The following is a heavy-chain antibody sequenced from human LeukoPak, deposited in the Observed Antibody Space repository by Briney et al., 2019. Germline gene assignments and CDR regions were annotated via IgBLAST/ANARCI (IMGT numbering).Heavy chain of an antibody. D-gene: IGHD3-9*01. CDR3: ARGLYDILTGFVFDY. V-gene: IGHV3-21*01. J-gene: IGHJ4*02. CDR2: ISSSSSYI. Sequence: GVSLRLSCAASGFTFSSYSMNWVRQAPGKGLEWVSSISSSSSYIYYADSVKGRFTISRDNAKNSLYLQMNSLSAEDTAVYYCARGLYDILTGFVFDYWGQGTLVTVSS. CDR1: GFTFSSYS.